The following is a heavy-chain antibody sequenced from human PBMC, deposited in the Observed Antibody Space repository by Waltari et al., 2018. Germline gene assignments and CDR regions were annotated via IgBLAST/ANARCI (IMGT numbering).Heavy chain of an antibody. J-gene: IGHJ3*01. Sequence: QLQLQKSGPGLVKPSETLSLTCRVSGVSITSTRPYWGWIRQPPGQGLEWIGTMSYSGATYSSPSLKSRVTISRDTSKNQLSLKLGSVTAADTAVYYCATYIGASVGTAAFDVWGQGTMVTVSS. V-gene: IGHV4-39*01. D-gene: IGHD5-12*01. CDR2: MSYSGAT. CDR1: GVSITSTRPY. CDR3: ATYIGASVGTAAFDV.